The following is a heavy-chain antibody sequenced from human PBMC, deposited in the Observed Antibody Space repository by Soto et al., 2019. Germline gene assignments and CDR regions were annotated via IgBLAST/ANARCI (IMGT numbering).Heavy chain of an antibody. CDR2: IYYSGST. CDR1: GGSISSGGYS. Sequence: SETLSLTCAVSGGSISSGGYSWSWIRQPPGKGLEWIGYIYYSGSTNYNPSLKSRVTISVDTSKNQFSLKLSSVTAADTAVYYCASLQVYDFWSGYPMGFDYWGQGTLVTVS. D-gene: IGHD3-3*01. V-gene: IGHV4-61*08. CDR3: ASLQVYDFWSGYPMGFDY. J-gene: IGHJ4*02.